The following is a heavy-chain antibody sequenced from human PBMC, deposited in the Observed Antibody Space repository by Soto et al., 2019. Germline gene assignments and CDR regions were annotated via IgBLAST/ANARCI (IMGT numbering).Heavy chain of an antibody. CDR1: GGTLTSYV. Sequence: QVQLAQSGAEVKKPGSSVKVSCKASGGTLTSYVIDWVRQAPGRGLEWMGGIIPTFGITNFPQRFQGRLTFTADRSTSTAYMELSSLTSEDTALYYCVWAPSGEYSFPYWGQGTLVTVSS. CDR2: IIPTFGIT. V-gene: IGHV1-69*17. J-gene: IGHJ4*02. D-gene: IGHD2-21*01. CDR3: VWAPSGEYSFPY.